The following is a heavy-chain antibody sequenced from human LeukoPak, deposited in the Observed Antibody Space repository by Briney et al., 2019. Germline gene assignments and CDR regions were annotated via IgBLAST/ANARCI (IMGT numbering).Heavy chain of an antibody. Sequence: GGSLRLSCAASGFTFSSYAMSWVRQDPGGGLEWVSAISGNGGYTWYADSMKGRFTISRDNSKNTLYLQMSSLRAEDTAVYYCAKEPIAAAGTFDYWGQGTLVTVSS. D-gene: IGHD6-25*01. CDR2: ISGNGGYT. V-gene: IGHV3-23*01. J-gene: IGHJ4*02. CDR3: AKEPIAAAGTFDY. CDR1: GFTFSSYA.